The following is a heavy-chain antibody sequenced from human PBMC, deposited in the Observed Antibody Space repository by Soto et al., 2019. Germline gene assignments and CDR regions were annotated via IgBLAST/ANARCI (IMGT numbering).Heavy chain of an antibody. CDR3: ARDRRLEKVDY. CDR2: ISAYNGNT. Sequence: ASVKVSCKASGYSFTSYHIHWVRQAPGQGLEWMGWISAYNGNTNYAQKLQGRVTMTTDTSTSTAYMELRSLRSGDTAVYYCARDRRLEKVDYWGQGTLVTVSS. V-gene: IGHV1-18*04. J-gene: IGHJ4*02. CDR1: GYSFTSYH. D-gene: IGHD1-1*01.